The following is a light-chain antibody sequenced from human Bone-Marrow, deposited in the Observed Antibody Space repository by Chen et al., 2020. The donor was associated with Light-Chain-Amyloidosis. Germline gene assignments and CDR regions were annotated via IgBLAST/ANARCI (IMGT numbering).Light chain of an antibody. Sequence: QAVLTQPSSLSASPGASASLICTLRSGINVGDYRIYWYQQKAGSPPQYLLRYNSDSDKQQGSGVPSRFSGSKDTSANVGILLISGLQAEDEADYYCQSYDSSLSGSWVFGGGTKLTVL. CDR3: QSYDSSLSGSWV. V-gene: IGLV5-45*03. CDR2: YNSDSDK. CDR1: SGINVGDYR. J-gene: IGLJ3*02.